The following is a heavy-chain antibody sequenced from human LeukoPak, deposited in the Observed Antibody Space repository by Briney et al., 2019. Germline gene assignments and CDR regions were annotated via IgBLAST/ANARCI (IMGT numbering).Heavy chain of an antibody. V-gene: IGHV4-59*01. D-gene: IGHD1-26*01. J-gene: IGHJ4*02. CDR1: GGSISSYY. Sequence: SETLSLTCTVSGGSISSYYWSWLRQPPGKGLKWIGNIYYSGSTNYNPSLKSRVTISVDTSKSQFSLKLSSVTAADTAVYYCASASGSYYGAPPYYFDYWGQGTLVTVSS. CDR3: ASASGSYYGAPPYYFDY. CDR2: IYYSGST.